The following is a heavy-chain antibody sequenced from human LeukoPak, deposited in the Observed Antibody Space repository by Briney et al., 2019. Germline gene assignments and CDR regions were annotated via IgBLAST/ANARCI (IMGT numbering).Heavy chain of an antibody. CDR3: ARASQWLVHNDAFDI. V-gene: IGHV3-48*03. Sequence: GGSLRLSCAASGFTFSSYEMNWVRQAPGKGLEWVSYISSSGSTIYYADSVKGRFTIPRDNAKNSLYLQMNSLRAEDTAVYYCARASQWLVHNDAFDIWGQGTMVTVSS. D-gene: IGHD6-19*01. J-gene: IGHJ3*02. CDR2: ISSSGSTI. CDR1: GFTFSSYE.